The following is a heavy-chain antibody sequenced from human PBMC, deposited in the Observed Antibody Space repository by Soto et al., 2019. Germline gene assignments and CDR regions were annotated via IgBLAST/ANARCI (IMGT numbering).Heavy chain of an antibody. CDR2: IYYSGST. CDR1: GGSISSGAYY. CDR3: ARAYGGNSGDYFDY. D-gene: IGHD4-17*01. J-gene: IGHJ4*01. Sequence: QVQLQESGPGLVKPSQTLSLTCTVSGGSISSGAYYWSWIRQHPGEGLEWVGYIYYSGSTYYNPSLNSRGTTSLDTSKNQFSLKLSSVTAADTAVYHCARAYGGNSGDYFDYWGHGTLVTVSP. V-gene: IGHV4-31*03.